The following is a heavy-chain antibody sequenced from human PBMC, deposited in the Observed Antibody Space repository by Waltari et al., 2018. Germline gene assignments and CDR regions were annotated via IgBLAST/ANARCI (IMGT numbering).Heavy chain of an antibody. CDR2: IYYSVST. Sequence: QLQLQESGPGLVKPSETLSLTCTVSGGSISSSSYYWCWIRQPPGKGLEWIGSIYYSVSTYYNPSLKSRVTISVDTSKNQFSLKLSSVTAADTAVYYCARVSVAGTAFDIWGQGTIVTVSS. CDR1: GGSISSSSYY. J-gene: IGHJ3*02. V-gene: IGHV4-39*07. CDR3: ARVSVAGTAFDI. D-gene: IGHD6-19*01.